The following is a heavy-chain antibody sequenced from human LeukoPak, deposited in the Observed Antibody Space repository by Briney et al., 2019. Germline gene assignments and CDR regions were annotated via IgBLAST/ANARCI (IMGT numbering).Heavy chain of an antibody. D-gene: IGHD2-2*01. J-gene: IGHJ3*02. CDR3: ARGRGEHQLLDDDGFDI. CDR1: GGSISSYY. CDR2: IYYSGST. V-gene: IGHV4-59*01. Sequence: SETLSLTCTVSGGSISSYYWTWIRQPPGKGLEWIGYIYYSGSTKYNPSLKSRVTISIDTSKNQFSLKLSSVTAADTAVYYCARGRGEHQLLDDDGFDIWGQGTMVTVSS.